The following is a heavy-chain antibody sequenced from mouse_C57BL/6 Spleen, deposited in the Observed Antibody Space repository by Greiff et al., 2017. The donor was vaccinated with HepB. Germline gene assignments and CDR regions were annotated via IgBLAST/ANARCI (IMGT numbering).Heavy chain of an antibody. Sequence: DVKLVESGGGLVQPGGSLSLSCAASGFTFTDYYMSWVRQPPGKALEWLGFIRNKANGYTTEYSASVKGRFTISRDNSQSILYLQMNALRAEDSATYYCARPLTTYYAMDYWGQGTSVTVSS. D-gene: IGHD1-1*01. V-gene: IGHV7-3*01. CDR3: ARPLTTYYAMDY. CDR1: GFTFTDYY. J-gene: IGHJ4*01. CDR2: IRNKANGYTT.